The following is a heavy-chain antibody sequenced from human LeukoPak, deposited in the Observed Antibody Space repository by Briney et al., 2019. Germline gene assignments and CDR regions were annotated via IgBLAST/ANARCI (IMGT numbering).Heavy chain of an antibody. Sequence: PSETLSLTCTVSGGSISSSSFYWGWIRQPPGKGLEWIGSIYYSGSTYYNPSLKSRVTISIDTSKNLVSLKMSSVTAADTAVYYCARLSQFGVLRFSYYMDVWGKGTTVTVSS. J-gene: IGHJ6*03. CDR2: IYYSGST. CDR3: ARLSQFGVLRFSYYMDV. D-gene: IGHD3-3*01. V-gene: IGHV4-39*07. CDR1: GGSISSSSFY.